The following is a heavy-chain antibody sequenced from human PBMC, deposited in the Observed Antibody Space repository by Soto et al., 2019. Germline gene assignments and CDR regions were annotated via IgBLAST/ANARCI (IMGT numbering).Heavy chain of an antibody. Sequence: QSQTLSLPCAISGDSVSSNSAAWNWIRQSPSRGLEWLGRTYYRSKWYNDYAVSVKSRITINPDTSKNQFSLQLNSVTPEDTAVYYCARDTLILTGYHFDYWGQGTLVTVSS. CDR2: TYYRSKWYN. V-gene: IGHV6-1*01. D-gene: IGHD3-9*01. CDR3: ARDTLILTGYHFDY. J-gene: IGHJ4*02. CDR1: GDSVSSNSAA.